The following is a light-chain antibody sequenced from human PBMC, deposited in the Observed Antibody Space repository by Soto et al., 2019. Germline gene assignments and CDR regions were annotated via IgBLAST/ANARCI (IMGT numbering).Light chain of an antibody. CDR2: AAS. CDR3: QQADSFPLS. CDR1: QSIYKW. V-gene: IGKV1-12*01. Sequence: DIPMTQSPSSVSASIGDRVTISCRASQSIYKWLVWYQQKPGKAPKLLIYAASSLQSGVPSRFSGSVYGTDFTLTISSLQPEDFATYYFQQADSFPLSFGGGTKVEI. J-gene: IGKJ4*01.